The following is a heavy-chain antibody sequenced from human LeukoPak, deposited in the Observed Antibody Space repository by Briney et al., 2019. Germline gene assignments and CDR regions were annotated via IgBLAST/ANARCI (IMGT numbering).Heavy chain of an antibody. CDR3: ATSHYYGSGLPSL. V-gene: IGHV4-34*01. CDR1: GGSFSGYY. D-gene: IGHD3-10*01. CDR2: INHSGST. Sequence: SETLSLTCAVYGGSFSGYYWSWIRQPPGKGLEWIGVINHSGSTNYNPSLKSRVTISVDTSKNQFSLKLSSVTAAETAVYYCATSHYYGSGLPSLWGQGTLVTVSS. J-gene: IGHJ4*02.